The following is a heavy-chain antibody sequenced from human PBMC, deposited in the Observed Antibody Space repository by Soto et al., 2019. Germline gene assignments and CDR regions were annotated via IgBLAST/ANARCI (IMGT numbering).Heavy chain of an antibody. CDR1: GLIFSDYH. Sequence: EVQLVDSGGGLFQPGGSLRLSCAASGLIFSDYHMDWVRQAPGKGLEWVGRIRRKANSYTTEYAASVKGRFTISRDDSKKSLYLQMNSLKTEDTSVYYCAMLVGWSGGSNDMDVWGQGTTVTVSS. V-gene: IGHV3-72*01. D-gene: IGHD6-19*01. J-gene: IGHJ6*02. CDR2: IRRKANSYTT. CDR3: AMLVGWSGGSNDMDV.